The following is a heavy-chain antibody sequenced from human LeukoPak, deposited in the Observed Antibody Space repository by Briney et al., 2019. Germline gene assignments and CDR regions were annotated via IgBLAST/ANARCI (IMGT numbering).Heavy chain of an antibody. CDR3: ATVPAASNYYYYYMDV. J-gene: IGHJ6*03. V-gene: IGHV3-20*04. CDR1: GFTFDDYG. D-gene: IGHD2-2*01. Sequence: GGSLRPSCAASGFTFDDYGMSWVRQAPGKGLEWVSGINWNGGSTGYADSVKGRFTISRDNAKNSLYLQMNSLRAEDTALYYCATVPAASNYYYYYMDVWGKGTTVTVSS. CDR2: INWNGGST.